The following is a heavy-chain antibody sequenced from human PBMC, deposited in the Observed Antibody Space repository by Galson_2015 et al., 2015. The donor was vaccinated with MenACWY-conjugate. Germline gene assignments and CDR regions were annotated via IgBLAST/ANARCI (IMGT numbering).Heavy chain of an antibody. CDR1: SYW. D-gene: IGHD3-16*01. Sequence: SYWMHWVRQAPGKGLVWVSRVNSDGSGTGYADSVKGRFTISRDNAKNMLFLQMNSLKVEDTAVYYCARSYVPGSDRKNYYMDVWGRGTTVTVSS. V-gene: IGHV3-74*01. J-gene: IGHJ6*03. CDR3: ARSYVPGSDRKNYYMDV. CDR2: VNSDGSGT.